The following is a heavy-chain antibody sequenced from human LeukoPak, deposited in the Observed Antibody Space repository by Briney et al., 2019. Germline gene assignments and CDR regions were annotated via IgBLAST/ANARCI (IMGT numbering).Heavy chain of an antibody. D-gene: IGHD3-22*01. V-gene: IGHV3-23*01. Sequence: GGSLRLSCAASGFTFSSYAMSWVRQAPGKGLEWVSGISGSGDSTYYADSVKGRFTISRDNSKNALYLQMNSLRAEDTAVYYCARDSCYYDSSGFLRPYYFDYWGQGTLVTVSS. CDR2: ISGSGDST. J-gene: IGHJ4*02. CDR3: ARDSCYYDSSGFLRPYYFDY. CDR1: GFTFSSYA.